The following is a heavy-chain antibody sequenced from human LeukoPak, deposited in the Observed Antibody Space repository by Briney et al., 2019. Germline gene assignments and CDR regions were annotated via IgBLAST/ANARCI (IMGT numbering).Heavy chain of an antibody. D-gene: IGHD3-10*01. CDR1: GFTFGSYV. CDR2: ISGDGGT. CDR3: AKDSSMVRGVITDFDY. Sequence: GGSLRLSCAASGFTFGSYVMSWVRQAPGKGPEWVSAISGDGGTYYADSVKGRFTISRDNSKNTLYLQMNSLGGEDTALYYCAKDSSMVRGVITDFDYWGQGTLVTVSS. V-gene: IGHV3-23*01. J-gene: IGHJ4*02.